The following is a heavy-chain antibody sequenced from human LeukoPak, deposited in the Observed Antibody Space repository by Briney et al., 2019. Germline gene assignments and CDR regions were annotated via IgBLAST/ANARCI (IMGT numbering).Heavy chain of an antibody. V-gene: IGHV3-23*01. CDR1: GFTVPGFA. CDR2: IAAGATGT. Sequence: PGGSLTLSCSASGFTVPGFAMAWVRQAPGKGLERVSGIAAGATGTYYSDSVKGRFTISRDNSRKTVQLQMNSLRAEDTAVYYCAKSYDSGGYPLGDYWGQGTLVTVSS. CDR3: AKSYDSGGYPLGDY. D-gene: IGHD3-22*01. J-gene: IGHJ4*02.